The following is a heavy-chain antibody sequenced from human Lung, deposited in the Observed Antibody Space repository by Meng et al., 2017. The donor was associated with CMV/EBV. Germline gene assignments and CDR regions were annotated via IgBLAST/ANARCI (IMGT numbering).Heavy chain of an antibody. CDR2: IYYTGST. J-gene: IGHJ4*02. V-gene: IGHV4-31*03. Sequence: VQLREPGPGSVKPSQTLSLTCTVSGGSSGSGGYYWSWIRQHPGKGLEWIGYIYYTGSTFYNPSLKSRVTISVDTSKNQFSLKLIPATAADTAVYYCAREAGRDGYATPKLDYWGQGTLVTVSS. CDR1: GGSSGSGGYY. CDR3: AREAGRDGYATPKLDY. D-gene: IGHD5-24*01.